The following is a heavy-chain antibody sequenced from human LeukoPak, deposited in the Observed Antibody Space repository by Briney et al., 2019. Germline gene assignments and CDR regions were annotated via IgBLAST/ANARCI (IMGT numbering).Heavy chain of an antibody. D-gene: IGHD6-13*01. Sequence: VGSLRLSCAASGFTVSSNYMSWVRQAPGKGLECVALIYTSGSTNHADSVKGRFTISRDNSKNTLYLQMNNLRPEDTAVYYCTRSSWYFDYWGQGTLVTVSS. J-gene: IGHJ4*02. CDR3: TRSSWYFDY. V-gene: IGHV3-53*01. CDR2: IYTSGST. CDR1: GFTVSSNY.